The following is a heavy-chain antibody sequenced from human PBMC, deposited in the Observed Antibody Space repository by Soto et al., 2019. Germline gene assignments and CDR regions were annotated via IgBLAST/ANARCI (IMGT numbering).Heavy chain of an antibody. Sequence: TSGTLSLTCTFSGGSINDDTYYWGWVRQPPGKGLEWIGSIYYSGTSSYNPSLKSRVTISVDTSKYQFSLKLSSVTAADTAVYYCARVLLRAWFDPWGQGTLVTVSS. CDR2: IYYSGTS. J-gene: IGHJ5*02. V-gene: IGHV4-39*07. CDR1: GGSINDDTYY. CDR3: ARVLLRAWFDP. D-gene: IGHD2-15*01.